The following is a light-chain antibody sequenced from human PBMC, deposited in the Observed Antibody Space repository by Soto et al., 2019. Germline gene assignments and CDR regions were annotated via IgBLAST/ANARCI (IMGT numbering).Light chain of an antibody. CDR1: SSDVGGYNS. V-gene: IGLV2-8*01. Sequence: QSALTQPPSASGSPGQSVTISCTGSSSDVGGYNSVSWYQQHPGKAPKLMIYEVTKRPSGVPDRFAGSKSGNTASLNVSGLQAEDEADYYCSSYADLNNFVFGTGTKLTVL. CDR3: SSYADLNNFV. J-gene: IGLJ1*01. CDR2: EVT.